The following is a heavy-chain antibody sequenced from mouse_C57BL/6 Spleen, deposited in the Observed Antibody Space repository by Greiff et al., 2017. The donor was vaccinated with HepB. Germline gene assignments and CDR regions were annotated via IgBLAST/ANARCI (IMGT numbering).Heavy chain of an antibody. J-gene: IGHJ2*01. CDR3: ARREGGGYYEDY. V-gene: IGHV5-6*01. D-gene: IGHD2-3*01. CDR1: GFTFSSYG. CDR2: ISSGGSYT. Sequence: EVQRVESGGDLVKPGGSLKLSCAASGFTFSSYGMSWVRQTPDKRLEWVATISSGGSYTYYPDSVKGRFTISRDNAKNTLYLQMSSLKSEDTAMYYCARREGGGYYEDYWGQGTTLTVSS.